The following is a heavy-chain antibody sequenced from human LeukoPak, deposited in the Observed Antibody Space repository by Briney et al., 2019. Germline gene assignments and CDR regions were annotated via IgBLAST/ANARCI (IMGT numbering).Heavy chain of an antibody. CDR1: GYTLTNYY. Sequence: ASVKVSCKAYGYTLTNYYIHWVRQAPGQGLEWMGWINPNRPATNYAVKFKDRVIMTSDTSTSTAYMELNRLTSDDTAVYYCARWRYSNYFFDNWGRGTLVTVSS. D-gene: IGHD4-11*01. J-gene: IGHJ4*02. CDR2: INPNRPAT. CDR3: ARWRYSNYFFDN. V-gene: IGHV1-2*02.